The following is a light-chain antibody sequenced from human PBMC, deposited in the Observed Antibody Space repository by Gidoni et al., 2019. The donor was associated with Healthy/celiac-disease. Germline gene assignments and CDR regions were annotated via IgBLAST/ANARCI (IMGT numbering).Light chain of an antibody. J-gene: IGKJ2*04. CDR1: QSFSSSY. Sequence: ELVLTQSPGTLSLSLGARATLSCRDSQSFSSSYLAWYQQKPGQAPRLLIYGASSRATGIPDRFSGSGSGTDFTLTISRLEPEDFAVYYCQQYGSSSGSFGQGTKLEIK. CDR2: GAS. V-gene: IGKV3-20*01. CDR3: QQYGSSSGS.